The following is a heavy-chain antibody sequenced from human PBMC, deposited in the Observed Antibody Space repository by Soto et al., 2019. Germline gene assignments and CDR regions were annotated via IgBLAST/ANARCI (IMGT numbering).Heavy chain of an antibody. J-gene: IGHJ4*02. CDR1: GGSFSGYY. V-gene: IGHV4-34*01. CDR2: INHTGST. Sequence: QVQLQQWGAGLLKPSETLSLTCAVYGGSFSGYYWTWIRQPPGTGLARIGEINHTGSTNYNPTLKSRATLSVDTSKTQFSLKRTSVTAADTAVYYCARDATTGLFDYWGQGTLVTVSP. D-gene: IGHD1-7*01. CDR3: ARDATTGLFDY.